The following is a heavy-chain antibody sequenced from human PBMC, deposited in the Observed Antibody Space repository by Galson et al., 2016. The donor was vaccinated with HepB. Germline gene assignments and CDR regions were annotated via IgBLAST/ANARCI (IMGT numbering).Heavy chain of an antibody. Sequence: SLRLSCAASGLTFSWHWMHWVRQAPGKGLVWVSRINKDGSRTDYADSVKGRFTILRDNAKNTLYLQMNSLRAEDTGVYYCARVGSVANIADFDYWGQGALVTVSS. CDR3: ARVGSVANIADFDY. CDR2: INKDGSRT. V-gene: IGHV3-74*01. J-gene: IGHJ4*02. D-gene: IGHD1-26*01. CDR1: GLTFSWHW.